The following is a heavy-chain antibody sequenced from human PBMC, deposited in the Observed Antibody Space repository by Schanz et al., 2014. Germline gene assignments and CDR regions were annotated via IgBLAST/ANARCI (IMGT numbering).Heavy chain of an antibody. CDR3: ARDEGRDGYNLAFDV. J-gene: IGHJ3*01. Sequence: EVQVVESGGGLVQPGGSLRLSCAASGFTFSDHHMDWVRQAPGKGLEWLGRTRNKANSYTTGYAASVKGRFTISRDESKNSLYLQMNSLKTEDTAVYFCARDEGRDGYNLAFDVWGQGTLVTVSS. CDR2: TRNKANSYTT. D-gene: IGHD5-12*01. V-gene: IGHV3-72*01. CDR1: GFTFSDHH.